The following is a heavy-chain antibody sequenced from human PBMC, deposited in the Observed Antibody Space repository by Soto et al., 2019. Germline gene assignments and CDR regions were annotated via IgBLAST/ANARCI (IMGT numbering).Heavy chain of an antibody. J-gene: IGHJ6*03. CDR1: GFTFDDYA. D-gene: IGHD1-1*01. CDR3: AKAGTGGYYYYMDV. CDR2: ISWNSGSI. Sequence: VQLVESGGGLVQPGRSLRLSCAASGFTFDDYAMHWVRQAPGKGLEWVSGISWNSGSIGYADSVKGRFTISRDNAKNSLYLQMNSLRAEDTALYYCAKAGTGGYYYYMDVWGKGTTVTVSS. V-gene: IGHV3-9*01.